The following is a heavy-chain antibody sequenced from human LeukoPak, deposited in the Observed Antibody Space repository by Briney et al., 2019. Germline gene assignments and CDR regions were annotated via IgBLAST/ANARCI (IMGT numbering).Heavy chain of an antibody. Sequence: TSVKVSCKASGYTFTSYDINWVRQATGQGLEWMGWMNPNSGNTGYAQDFQGRVTISTNTSTSTAYMELSGLRSEDTAVYFCARGSGTVIIPAAPYYLDYWGQGTLVTVSS. D-gene: IGHD2-2*01. V-gene: IGHV1-8*01. CDR3: ARGSGTVIIPAAPYYLDY. CDR1: GYTFTSYD. J-gene: IGHJ4*02. CDR2: MNPNSGNT.